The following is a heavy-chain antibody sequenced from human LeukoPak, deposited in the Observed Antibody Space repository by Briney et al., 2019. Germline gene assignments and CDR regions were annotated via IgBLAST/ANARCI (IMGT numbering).Heavy chain of an antibody. CDR3: AREYSGYYYYYMDV. CDR1: GFTFSSYS. CDR2: ISSSSSYI. D-gene: IGHD5-12*01. J-gene: IGHJ6*03. Sequence: GGSLRLSCAASGFTFSSYSMNWVRQAPGKGLEWVSSISSSSSYIYYADSVKGRFTISRDNAKNSLYLQMNSLRAEDTAVYYCAREYSGYYYYYMDVWGKGTTVTVSS. V-gene: IGHV3-21*01.